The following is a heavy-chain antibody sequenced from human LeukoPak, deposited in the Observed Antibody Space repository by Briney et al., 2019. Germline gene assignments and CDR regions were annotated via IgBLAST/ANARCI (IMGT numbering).Heavy chain of an antibody. J-gene: IGHJ6*02. CDR1: GGTFSSYA. Sequence: EASVKVSCKASGGTFSSYAISWVRQAPGQGLEWMGGIIPIFGTANYAQKFQGRVTITADESTSTAYVELSSLRSEDTAVYYCARAYYYGSGSDPYYYYGMDVWGQGTTVTVSS. CDR3: ARAYYYGSGSDPYYYYGMDV. CDR2: IIPIFGTA. D-gene: IGHD3-10*01. V-gene: IGHV1-69*13.